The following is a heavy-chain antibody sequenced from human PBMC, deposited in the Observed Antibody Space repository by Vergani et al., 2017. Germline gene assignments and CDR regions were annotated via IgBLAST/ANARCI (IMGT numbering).Heavy chain of an antibody. D-gene: IGHD2-8*01. V-gene: IGHV1-46*01. CDR3: VRGGTDCTDGICYRY. Sequence: QVQLVQSGAEVKKPGASMKVSCKASGYTFTSSYVHWVRQAPGQGLEWMGIINPSGGSTSYAQKFQGRVTMTRDTSTSTVYMELSSLRAEDTAVYYCVRGGTDCTDGICYRYWGQGSLVTVSS. CDR2: INPSGGST. J-gene: IGHJ4*02. CDR1: GYTFTSSY.